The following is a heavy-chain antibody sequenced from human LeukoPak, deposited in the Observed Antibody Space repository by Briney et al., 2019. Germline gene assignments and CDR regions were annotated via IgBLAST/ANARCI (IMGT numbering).Heavy chain of an antibody. CDR1: GGSISSGDYY. V-gene: IGHV4-30-4*01. D-gene: IGHD2-15*01. CDR3: ARYCCSATNCPGIDY. J-gene: IGHJ4*02. CDR2: IYYTGST. Sequence: SETLSLTCTVSGGSISSGDYYWSWIRQPPGKGLEWIGYIYYTGSTYYNPSLKSPLAISVDTSKNQFSLKLTSVTAADTALYYCARYCCSATNCPGIDYWGQGTLVTVSS.